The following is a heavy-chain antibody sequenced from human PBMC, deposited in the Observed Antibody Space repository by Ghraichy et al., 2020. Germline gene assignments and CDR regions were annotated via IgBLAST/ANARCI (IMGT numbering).Heavy chain of an antibody. D-gene: IGHD6-13*01. CDR2: ISGSGGST. Sequence: LTCAASGFTFSSYAMSWVRQAPGKGLEWVSAISGSGGSTYYADSVKGRFTISRDNSKNTLYLQMNSLRAEDTAVYYCAKERAAGTGYYYYYYGMDVWGQGTTVTVSS. J-gene: IGHJ6*02. CDR1: GFTFSSYA. CDR3: AKERAAGTGYYYYYYGMDV. V-gene: IGHV3-23*01.